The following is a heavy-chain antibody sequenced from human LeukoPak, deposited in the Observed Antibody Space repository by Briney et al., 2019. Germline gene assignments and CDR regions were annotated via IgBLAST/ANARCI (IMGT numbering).Heavy chain of an antibody. CDR1: GGSISSGGYS. V-gene: IGHV4-30-2*01. CDR2: IYHSGST. Sequence: SETLSLTCAVSGGSISSGGYSWSWIRQPPGKGLEWIGYIYHSGSTYYNPSLKSRVTISVDRSKNQFSLKLSSATAADTAVYYCARSLGDAFDYWGQGTLVTVSS. J-gene: IGHJ4*02. D-gene: IGHD2-21*02. CDR3: ARSLGDAFDY.